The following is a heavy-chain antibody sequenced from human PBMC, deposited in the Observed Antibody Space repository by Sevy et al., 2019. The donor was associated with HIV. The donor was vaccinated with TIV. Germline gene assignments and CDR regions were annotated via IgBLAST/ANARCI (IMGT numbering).Heavy chain of an antibody. CDR1: GFAFSSFY. CDR2: ISVSSSYI. Sequence: GGSLRLSCAASGFAFSSFYMNWVRQAPGKGLEWVSSISVSSSYIYYADSLKGRFTISGDNAKNSLYLQMNSLRAEDTALYYCARDTGGGSGSLDSWGQGTLVTVSS. CDR3: ARDTGGGSGSLDS. D-gene: IGHD3-10*01. V-gene: IGHV3-21*01. J-gene: IGHJ4*02.